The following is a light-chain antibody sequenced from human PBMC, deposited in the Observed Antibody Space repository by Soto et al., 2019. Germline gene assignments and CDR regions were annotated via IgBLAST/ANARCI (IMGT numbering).Light chain of an antibody. CDR3: QQYGSSLLT. CDR1: QSVSSIY. Sequence: EIVLTQSPGTLSLSPGERATLSCRASQSVSSIYLAWYQQKPGQAPRLLIYGASSRATGIPDRFSGSGSGTDFTLTISRLEPEDSAVYYCQQYGSSLLTFGGGTKVDI. CDR2: GAS. V-gene: IGKV3-20*01. J-gene: IGKJ4*01.